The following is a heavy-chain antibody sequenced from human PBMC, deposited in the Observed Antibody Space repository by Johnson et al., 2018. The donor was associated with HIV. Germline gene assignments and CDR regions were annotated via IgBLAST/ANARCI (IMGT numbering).Heavy chain of an antibody. J-gene: IGHJ3*02. V-gene: IGHV3-48*04. D-gene: IGHD1-26*01. CDR3: AKESKWESRTPHAFDM. Sequence: EQLVESGGGVVQPGGSLRLSCAASGFTFSSYGMHWVRQAPGKGLEWVSHISSSGATTYYADSVKGRFTISRDNAKKSLYMQMKSLRPEDTAVYYCAKESKWESRTPHAFDMWGQGTMVTVSS. CDR2: ISSSGATT. CDR1: GFTFSSYG.